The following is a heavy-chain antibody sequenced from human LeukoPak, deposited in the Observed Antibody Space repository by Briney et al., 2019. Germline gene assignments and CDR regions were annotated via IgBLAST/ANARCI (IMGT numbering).Heavy chain of an antibody. J-gene: IGHJ3*02. CDR3: ARDRRDYGGPHDAFDI. CDR1: GYTFTSYG. D-gene: IGHD4-23*01. CDR2: ISAYNGNT. V-gene: IGHV1-18*04. Sequence: GASVKVSCKASGYTFTSYGISWVRQAPGQGLEWMGWISAYNGNTNYAQKLQGRVTMTTDTSTSTAYMELRSLRSDDTAVYYCARDRRDYGGPHDAFDIWGQGTMVTVSS.